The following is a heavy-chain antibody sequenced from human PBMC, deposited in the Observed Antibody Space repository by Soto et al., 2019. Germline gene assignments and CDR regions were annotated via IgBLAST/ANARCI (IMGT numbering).Heavy chain of an antibody. CDR1: GFSLSTSGVG. V-gene: IGHV2-5*02. CDR2: NYWDNDK. J-gene: IGHJ6*02. Sequence: QITLKESGPTLVKPTQTLTLTCTFSGFSLSTSGVGVGWIRQSPGKALEWLAVNYWDNDKFYSPSLKSRLTITKDTSKNQVVLTMTNMDPVDTATYYCTHRRVDYGMDVWGQGTTVTVSS. CDR3: THRRVDYGMDV.